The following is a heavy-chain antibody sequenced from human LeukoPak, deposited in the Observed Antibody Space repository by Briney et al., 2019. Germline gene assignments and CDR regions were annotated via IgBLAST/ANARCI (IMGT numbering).Heavy chain of an antibody. Sequence: GGSLRLSCAASGFTFSSYSMNWVRQAPGKGLEWVSVIYSGGTTYYADSVKGRFTISRDNSKNTLYLQMNTLRAEDTAVYYCARDSMSAFDIWGQGTMVTVSS. V-gene: IGHV3-53*01. J-gene: IGHJ3*02. CDR2: IYSGGTT. CDR1: GFTFSSYS. CDR3: ARDSMSAFDI.